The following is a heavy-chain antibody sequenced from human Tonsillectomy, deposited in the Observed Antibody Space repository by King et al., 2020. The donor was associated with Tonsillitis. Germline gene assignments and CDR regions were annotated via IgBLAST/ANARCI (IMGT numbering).Heavy chain of an antibody. J-gene: IGHJ4*02. V-gene: IGHV1-8*02. CDR2: MNPNSGNT. CDR3: ARGFFGIAAAGD. Sequence: VQLVESGAEVKKPGASVKVSCKASGYTFTSHDINWVRQATGQGLEWMGWMNPNSGNTGYTQKFQGRVTMTRNTSISTAYMELSSLRSEDTAVYYCARGFFGIAAAGDWGQGTLVTVSS. D-gene: IGHD6-13*01. CDR1: GYTFTSHD.